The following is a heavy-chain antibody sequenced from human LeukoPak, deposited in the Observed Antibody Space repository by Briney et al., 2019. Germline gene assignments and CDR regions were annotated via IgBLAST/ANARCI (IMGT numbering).Heavy chain of an antibody. J-gene: IGHJ6*02. CDR1: GFTFSSYA. CDR3: VKQWLADYHYGMDV. Sequence: GGSLRLSCSASGFTFSSYAMHWVRQAPGKGLEYVSAISSHGGSTYYVDSVKGRFTISRDNSKNTLYLQMNSLRAEDTAVYYCVKQWLADYHYGMDVWGQGTTVTVSS. V-gene: IGHV3-64D*09. CDR2: ISSHGGST. D-gene: IGHD6-19*01.